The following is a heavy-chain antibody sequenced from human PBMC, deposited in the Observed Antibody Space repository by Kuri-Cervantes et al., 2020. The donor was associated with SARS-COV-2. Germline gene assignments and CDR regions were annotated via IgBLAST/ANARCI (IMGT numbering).Heavy chain of an antibody. CDR1: GGTFRSYA. CDR2: IIPIFGTA. CDR3: ASKVTVTTPPDHYYYMDV. V-gene: IGHV1-69*13. D-gene: IGHD4-11*01. Sequence: SVKVSCKASGGTFRSYAISWVRQAPGQGLEWVGGIIPIFGTANYAQKFQGRVTITADESTSTAYMELSSLRSEDTAVYYCASKVTVTTPPDHYYYMDVWGKGTTVTVSS. J-gene: IGHJ6*03.